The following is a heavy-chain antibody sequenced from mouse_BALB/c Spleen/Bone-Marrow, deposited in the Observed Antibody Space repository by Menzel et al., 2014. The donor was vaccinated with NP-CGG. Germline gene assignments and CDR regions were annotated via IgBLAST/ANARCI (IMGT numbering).Heavy chain of an antibody. V-gene: IGHV2-6-7*01. CDR1: GFSLTGYG. J-gene: IGHJ2*01. CDR3: ARSFTTVVVTTFHY. D-gene: IGHD1-1*02. CDR2: IWGDGST. Sequence: QLHRSGSNLTPLSPSLSITCTVSGFSLTGYGVNWVRQPPGKGLEWLGMIWGDGSTDYNSVLKSRLNISKDNSKSQVFLKMNSLQTDDTARYYCARSFTTVVVTTFHYRRQGTPFPVTS.